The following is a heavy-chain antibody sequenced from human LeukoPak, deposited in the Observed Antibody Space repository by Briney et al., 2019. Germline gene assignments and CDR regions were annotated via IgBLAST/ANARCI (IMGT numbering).Heavy chain of an antibody. CDR3: AREGAGSRTLFDY. J-gene: IGHJ4*02. Sequence: GGSLRLSCAASGFTFSSYWMSWVRQTPGKGREWVANIKQDGSEKYYVDSVKGRFTISRDNAKNSLYLQMNSLRAEDTAVYYCAREGAGSRTLFDYWGQGTLVTVSS. CDR1: GFTFSSYW. V-gene: IGHV3-7*01. D-gene: IGHD1-14*01. CDR2: IKQDGSEK.